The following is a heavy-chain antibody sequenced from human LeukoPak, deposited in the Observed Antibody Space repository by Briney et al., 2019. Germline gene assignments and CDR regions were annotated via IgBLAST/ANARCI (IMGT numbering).Heavy chain of an antibody. CDR2: ISYDGGNK. V-gene: IGHV3-30*18. CDR3: AKDYYDFWSGGYYYYYGMDV. Sequence: GGSLRLSCAASGFTFSSYVMHWVRQAPGKELEWVAVISYDGGNKYYADSVKGRFTISRDNSKNTLYLQMDSLRSDDTAVYYCAKDYYDFWSGGYYYYYGMDVWGQGTTVTVSS. D-gene: IGHD3-3*01. CDR1: GFTFSSYV. J-gene: IGHJ6*02.